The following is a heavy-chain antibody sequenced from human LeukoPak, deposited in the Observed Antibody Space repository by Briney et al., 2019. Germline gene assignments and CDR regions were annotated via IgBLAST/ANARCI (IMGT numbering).Heavy chain of an antibody. J-gene: IGHJ4*02. CDR2: IIPIFGAA. CDR1: GGTFSSYA. D-gene: IGHD6-13*01. CDR3: ARSSSSWYGDFDY. Sequence: SVKVSRKASGGTFSSYAISWVRQAPGQGLEWMGGIIPIFGAANYAQKFQGRVTITTDESTSTAYMELSSLRSEDTAVYYCARSSSSWYGDFDYWGQGTLVTVSS. V-gene: IGHV1-69*05.